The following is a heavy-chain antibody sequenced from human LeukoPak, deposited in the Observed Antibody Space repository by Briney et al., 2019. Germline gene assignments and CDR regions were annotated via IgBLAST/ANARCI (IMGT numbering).Heavy chain of an antibody. CDR1: GYSFTSYW. CDR2: IYPGDSDT. V-gene: IGHV5-51*01. Sequence: GESLKISCKGSGYSFTSYWIGWVRQMPGKGLEWMGIIYPGDSDTRYSPSFQGQVTISADKSISTAYLQWSSLKASDTAMYYCARLDCSCSSCQKAAYDILTGYSKYYFDYWGQGTLVTVSS. J-gene: IGHJ4*02. D-gene: IGHD3-9*01. CDR3: ARLDCSCSSCQKAAYDILTGYSKYYFDY.